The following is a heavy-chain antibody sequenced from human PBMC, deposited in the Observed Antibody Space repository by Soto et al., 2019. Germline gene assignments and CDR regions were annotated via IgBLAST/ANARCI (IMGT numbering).Heavy chain of an antibody. CDR2: IYYSGNT. Sequence: PSETLSLTCTVSGSTINTYSWSWIRQPPGRGLLWIGDIYYSGNTIYNPSLTSRVTMSVDTSKNQFSLKLTSVSAADTSVYYCARNKARGYYMDVWGQGTTVTVSS. V-gene: IGHV4-59*01. J-gene: IGHJ6*03. CDR1: GSTINTYS. CDR3: ARNKARGYYMDV. D-gene: IGHD3-10*01.